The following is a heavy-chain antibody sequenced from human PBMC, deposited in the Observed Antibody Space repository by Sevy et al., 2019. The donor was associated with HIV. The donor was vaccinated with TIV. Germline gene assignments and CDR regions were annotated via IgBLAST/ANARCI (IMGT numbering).Heavy chain of an antibody. J-gene: IGHJ5*02. CDR3: AKALVGATFLGFDP. Sequence: GGSLRLSCAASGFTFSSYAMSWVRQAPGKGLEWVSAISGSGGSTYYADSVKGRFTISRDNSKNTLYLQMNSLRAEDTALYYCAKALVGATFLGFDPWGQGTLVTVSS. D-gene: IGHD1-26*01. CDR1: GFTFSSYA. V-gene: IGHV3-23*01. CDR2: ISGSGGST.